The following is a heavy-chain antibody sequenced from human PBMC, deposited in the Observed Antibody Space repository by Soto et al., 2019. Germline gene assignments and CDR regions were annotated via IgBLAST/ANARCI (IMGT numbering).Heavy chain of an antibody. V-gene: IGHV1-69*08. CDR2: IIPAHDIT. CDR1: GGTFSTYT. J-gene: IGHJ4*02. D-gene: IGHD2-15*01. CDR3: ARDYKRCVIDACYSPSDY. Sequence: QVQLVQSGAEVKRPGSSVKVSCKTSGGTFSTYTFSWVRQAPGQGLEWMGRIIPAHDITNYAQNFQGRVTITAEKSTNTAYMELSSLRSEDTAIYYCARDYKRCVIDACYSPSDYWGQGTLVTVSS.